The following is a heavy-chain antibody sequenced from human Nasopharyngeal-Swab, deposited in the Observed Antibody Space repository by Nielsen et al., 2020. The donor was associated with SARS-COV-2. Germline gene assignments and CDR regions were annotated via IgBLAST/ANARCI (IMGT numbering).Heavy chain of an antibody. V-gene: IGHV3-23*01. Sequence: GGSLRLSCAASGFTISSYAMSWVRQAPGKGLEWVSTISGSGRTTYYADSVKGRFTISRDISKNTLYLQMNSLRAEDTAVYYCAKDYDIGYWGQGTLVTVSS. CDR1: GFTISSYA. D-gene: IGHD3-9*01. J-gene: IGHJ4*02. CDR2: ISGSGRTT. CDR3: AKDYDIGY.